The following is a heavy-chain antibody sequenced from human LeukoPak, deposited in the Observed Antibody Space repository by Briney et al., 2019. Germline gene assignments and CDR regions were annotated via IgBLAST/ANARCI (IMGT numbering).Heavy chain of an antibody. Sequence: ASVKVSCKASGYTFTSYGISWVRQAPGQGREWMGWISAYNGNTNYAQKLQGRVTMTTDTSTSTAYMELRSLRSDDTAVYYCARGVGYCSGGSCFNWFDPWSQGTLVTVSS. CDR2: ISAYNGNT. V-gene: IGHV1-18*04. J-gene: IGHJ5*02. D-gene: IGHD2-15*01. CDR3: ARGVGYCSGGSCFNWFDP. CDR1: GYTFTSYG.